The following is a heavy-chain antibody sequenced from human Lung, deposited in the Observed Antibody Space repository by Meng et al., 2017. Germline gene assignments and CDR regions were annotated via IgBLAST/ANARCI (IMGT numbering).Heavy chain of an antibody. Sequence: QGPLPPWGDRLLQPSAHLSLPRVFSAASFLDYYSPSLRPPPGMALELIRENTHSGSTNYNPSLESRATISVDTSQTNLSLKLSSVTAADSAVYYCARGPTTMAHDFDYWGQGTLVTVSS. D-gene: IGHD4-11*01. CDR3: ARGPTTMAHDFDY. CDR2: NTHSGST. V-gene: IGHV4-34*01. J-gene: IGHJ4*02. CDR1: AASFLDYY.